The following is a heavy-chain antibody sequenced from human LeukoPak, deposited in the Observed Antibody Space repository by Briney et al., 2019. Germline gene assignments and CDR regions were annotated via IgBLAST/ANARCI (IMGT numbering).Heavy chain of an antibody. CDR3: ARVAEGRIAAAGTWGY. V-gene: IGHV4-59*08. CDR2: IYYSGDT. CDR1: GGSISDYY. J-gene: IGHJ4*02. Sequence: SETLSLTCTVSGGSISDYYWSWIRQPPGKGLEWIGYIYYSGDTYYNPLLESRVTISVDTSRTQFSLKLSSVTAADTAVYYCARVAEGRIAAAGTWGYWGQGTLVTVSS. D-gene: IGHD6-13*01.